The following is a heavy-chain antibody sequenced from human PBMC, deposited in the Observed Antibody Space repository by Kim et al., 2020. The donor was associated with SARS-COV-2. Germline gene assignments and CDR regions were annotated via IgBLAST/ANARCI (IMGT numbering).Heavy chain of an antibody. Sequence: SETLSLTCTVSGGSISSYYWSWIRQPPGKGLEWIGYIYYSGSTNYNPSLKSRVTISVDTSKNQFSLKLSSVTAADTAVYYCARSMGYGSLDYWGQGTLVTVSS. CDR2: IYYSGST. J-gene: IGHJ4*02. V-gene: IGHV4-59*01. CDR1: GGSISSYY. CDR3: ARSMGYGSLDY. D-gene: IGHD3-10*01.